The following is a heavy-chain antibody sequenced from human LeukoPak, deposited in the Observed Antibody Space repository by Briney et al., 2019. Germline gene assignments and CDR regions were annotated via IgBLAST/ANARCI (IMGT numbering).Heavy chain of an antibody. V-gene: IGHV3-23*01. CDR1: GFIFSSYA. J-gene: IGHJ4*02. CDR2: TSGSGSST. Sequence: PTGWSLRLSCAASGFIFSSYAMNWVRQAPGKGLEWVSGTSGSGSSTDYADSVKGRFTISRDNSENTLYLQMNSLRAEDTAVYYCAKVRDSNPYFDYWGQGTLVTVSS. CDR3: AKVRDSNPYFDY. D-gene: IGHD4-11*01.